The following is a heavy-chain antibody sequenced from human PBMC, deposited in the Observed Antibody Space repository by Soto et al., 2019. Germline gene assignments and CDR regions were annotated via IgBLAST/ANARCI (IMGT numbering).Heavy chain of an antibody. D-gene: IGHD1-7*01. V-gene: IGHV1-69*02. CDR1: GGTFSSYP. CDR3: ARPTSTGTTSGYYFDY. J-gene: IGHJ4*02. Sequence: QVQLVQSGAEVKKPGSSVKVSCKASGGTFSSYPISWVRQAPGQGLEWMGRIIPILDITDYAQRFQGRVTITADKSTSTAYMELSSLSSDVTAVYYCARPTSTGTTSGYYFDYWGQGTLVTVSS. CDR2: IIPILDIT.